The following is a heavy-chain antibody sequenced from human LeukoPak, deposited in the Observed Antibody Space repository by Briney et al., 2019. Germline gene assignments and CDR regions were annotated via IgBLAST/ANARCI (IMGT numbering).Heavy chain of an antibody. CDR2: IYYSGST. J-gene: IGHJ5*02. Sequence: SETLSLTCAVYGGSFSGYYWSWIRQPPGKGLEWIGSIYYSGSTYYNPSLKSRVTISVDTSKNQFSLKLSSVTAADTAVYYCARAAVPAAIGSWGQGTLVTVSS. D-gene: IGHD2-2*02. V-gene: IGHV4-34*01. CDR3: ARAAVPAAIGS. CDR1: GGSFSGYY.